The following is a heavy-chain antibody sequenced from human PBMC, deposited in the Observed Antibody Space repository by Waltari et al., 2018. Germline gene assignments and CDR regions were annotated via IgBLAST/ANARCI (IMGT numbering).Heavy chain of an antibody. Sequence: QVQLVQSGAEVKKAGSSVKVSCMASGVTCSSNPVSGVRQAPGQGLEWMGGIIPVLGTAKYAQKFQGRVTITADRSTSTAYMEMTSLRSDDTAVYYCASCFSTSCLISYYFYMDVWGQGTTVTVSS. CDR2: IIPVLGTA. D-gene: IGHD3-3*01. CDR1: GVTCSSNP. CDR3: ASCFSTSCLISYYFYMDV. J-gene: IGHJ6*02. V-gene: IGHV1-69*14.